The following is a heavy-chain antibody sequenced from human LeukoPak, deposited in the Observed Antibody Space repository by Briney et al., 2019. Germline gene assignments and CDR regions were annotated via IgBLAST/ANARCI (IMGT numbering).Heavy chain of an antibody. CDR1: GFSLTTYE. CDR3: ARGAYYYDSSGYYD. CDR2: ISSSSSYI. D-gene: IGHD3-22*01. Sequence: GGSLRLSCAASGFSLTTYEMNWVRQAPGKGLEWVSSISSSSSYIYYADSVKGRFTISRDNAKNSLYLQMNSLRAEDTAVYYCARGAYYYDSSGYYDWGQGTLVTVSS. J-gene: IGHJ4*02. V-gene: IGHV3-21*01.